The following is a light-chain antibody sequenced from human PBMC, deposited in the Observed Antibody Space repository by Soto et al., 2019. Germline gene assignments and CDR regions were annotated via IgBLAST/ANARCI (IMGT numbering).Light chain of an antibody. CDR1: QSVLYSSNKKNY. CDR3: QQYGSSGT. CDR2: WAS. V-gene: IGKV4-1*01. J-gene: IGKJ1*01. Sequence: DIVMTQSPDSLAVSLGERATINCKSSQSVLYSSNKKNYLALYQHKPGQPPKLLIYWASTRESGVPDRFSGSGSGTDFTLTISRLEPEDFAVYYCQQYGSSGTFGQGTKVDIK.